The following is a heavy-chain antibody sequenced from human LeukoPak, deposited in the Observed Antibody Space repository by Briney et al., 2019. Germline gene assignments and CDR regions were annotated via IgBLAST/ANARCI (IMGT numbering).Heavy chain of an antibody. CDR3: ARGGGVTMVRGVPKPYYFDY. CDR1: GGSLSGYY. J-gene: IGHJ4*02. D-gene: IGHD3-10*01. V-gene: IGHV4-34*01. CDR2: INHSGST. Sequence: SETLSLTCAVYGGSLSGYYWSWIRQPPGKGLEWIGEINHSGSTNYNPSLKSRVTISVDTSKNQFSLKLSSVTAADTAVYYCARGGGVTMVRGVPKPYYFDYWGQGTLVTVSS.